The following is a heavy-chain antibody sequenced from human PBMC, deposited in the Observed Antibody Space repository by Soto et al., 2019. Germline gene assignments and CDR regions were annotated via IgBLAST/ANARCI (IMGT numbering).Heavy chain of an antibody. CDR2: ISGSGGST. Sequence: GGSLRLSCAASGFTFSSYAMSWVRQAPGKGLEWVSAISGSGGSTYYADSVKGRFTISRDNSKNTLYLQMNSLRAEDTAVYYCAKDWYYYGSGSYYNALRPAVYFDYWGQGTLVTVSS. D-gene: IGHD3-10*01. J-gene: IGHJ4*02. CDR1: GFTFSSYA. CDR3: AKDWYYYGSGSYYNALRPAVYFDY. V-gene: IGHV3-23*01.